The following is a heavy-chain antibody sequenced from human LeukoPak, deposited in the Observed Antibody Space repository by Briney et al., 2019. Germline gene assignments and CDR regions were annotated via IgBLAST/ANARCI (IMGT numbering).Heavy chain of an antibody. D-gene: IGHD3-10*01. CDR1: GGSISSYY. CDR2: IYYSGST. Sequence: PSETLSLTCTVSGGSISSYYWSWIRHPPGKGLEWIGYIYYSGSTNYNPSLKSRVTISVDTSKNQFSLKLSSVTAADTAVYYCARAVYGSGSYYQAYGMDVWGQGTTVTVSS. J-gene: IGHJ6*02. CDR3: ARAVYGSGSYYQAYGMDV. V-gene: IGHV4-59*08.